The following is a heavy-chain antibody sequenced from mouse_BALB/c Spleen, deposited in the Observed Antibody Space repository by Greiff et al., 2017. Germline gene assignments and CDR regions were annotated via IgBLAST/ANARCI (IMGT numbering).Heavy chain of an antibody. CDR2: IDPANGNT. CDR3: ARADRGNYPYYAMDY. V-gene: IGHV14-3*02. J-gene: IGHJ4*01. CDR1: GFNIKDTY. Sequence: DVKLQESGAELVKPGASVKLSCTASGFNIKDTYMHWVKQRPEQGLEWIGRIDPANGNTKYDPKFQGKATITADTSSNTAYLQLSSLTSEDTAVYYCARADRGNYPYYAMDYWGQGTSVTVSS. D-gene: IGHD2-1*01.